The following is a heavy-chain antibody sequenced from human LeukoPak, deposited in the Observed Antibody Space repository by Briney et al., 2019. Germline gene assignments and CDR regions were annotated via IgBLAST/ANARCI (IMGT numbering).Heavy chain of an antibody. CDR2: ISSSGSTI. J-gene: IGHJ6*04. CDR1: GFTFSSYW. CDR3: AELGITMIGGV. Sequence: GGSLRLSCAASGFTFSSYWMNWVRQAPGKGLGWVSYISSSGSTIYYADSVKGRFTTSRDNAKNSLYLQMNSLRAEDTAVYYCAELGITMIGGVWGKGTTVTISS. D-gene: IGHD3-10*02. V-gene: IGHV3-48*04.